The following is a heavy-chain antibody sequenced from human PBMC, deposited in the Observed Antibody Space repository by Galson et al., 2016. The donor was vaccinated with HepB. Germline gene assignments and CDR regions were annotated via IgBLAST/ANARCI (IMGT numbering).Heavy chain of an antibody. CDR1: GYSFTSYW. J-gene: IGHJ6*02. CDR3: ASHEHLVDFYYYNMDV. D-gene: IGHD2-8*02. V-gene: IGHV5-51*01. CDR2: IYPGDFDT. Sequence: QSGAEVKKPGESLKISCEGSGYSFTSYWISWVRQMPGKGLEWMGIIYPGDFDTRYSPSFQGQVTISADKSISTAYLQWKSLKASDTAMYYCASHEHLVDFYYYNMDVWGQGTTVTVSS.